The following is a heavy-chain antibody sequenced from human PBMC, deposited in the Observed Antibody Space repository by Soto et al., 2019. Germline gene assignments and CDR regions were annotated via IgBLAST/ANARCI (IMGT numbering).Heavy chain of an antibody. CDR1: GFSLSTSGAA. J-gene: IGHJ5*02. CDR2: IYWDGDK. V-gene: IGHV2-5*02. CDR3: VHRATISIFGLIIDNGIWFDP. D-gene: IGHD3-3*01. Sequence: QINLIESGPTLVKPTQTLTLTCTFSGFSLSTSGAAVGWVRQPPGRALEWLALIYWDGDKRYNASLGNRLTITKDTSMNQVVLTLTNVDPADTATYYSVHRATISIFGLIIDNGIWFDPWGQGTRVIVSS.